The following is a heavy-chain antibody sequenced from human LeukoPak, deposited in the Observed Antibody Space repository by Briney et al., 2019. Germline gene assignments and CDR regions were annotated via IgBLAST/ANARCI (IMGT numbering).Heavy chain of an antibody. CDR2: IKSKTDGGTT. CDR1: GFTFSNAW. Sequence: PGGSLRLSCAASGFTFSNAWMNWVRQAPGKGLEWVGRIKSKTDGGTTDYAAPVKGRFTISRDDSKNTLYLQMNSLRAEDTAVYYCARKKGYSGYDFFDYWGQGTLVTVSS. J-gene: IGHJ4*02. CDR3: ARKKGYSGYDFFDY. V-gene: IGHV3-15*07. D-gene: IGHD5-12*01.